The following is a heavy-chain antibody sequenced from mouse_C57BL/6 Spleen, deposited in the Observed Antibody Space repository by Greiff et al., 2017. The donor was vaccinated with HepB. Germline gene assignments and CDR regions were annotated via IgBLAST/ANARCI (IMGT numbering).Heavy chain of an antibody. J-gene: IGHJ1*03. CDR3: ARLYGSSWYFDV. V-gene: IGHV5-17*01. CDR1: GFTFSDYG. Sequence: EVKVEESGGGLVKPGGSLKLSCAASGFTFSDYGMHWVRQAPEKGLEWVAYISSGSSTIYYADTVKGRFTISRDNAKNTLFLQMTSLRSEDTAMYYCARLYGSSWYFDVWGTGTTVTVSS. D-gene: IGHD1-1*01. CDR2: ISSGSSTI.